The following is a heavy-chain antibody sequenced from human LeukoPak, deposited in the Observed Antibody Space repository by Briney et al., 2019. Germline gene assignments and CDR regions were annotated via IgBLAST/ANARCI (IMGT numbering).Heavy chain of an antibody. CDR3: ARGGMTTVTNDAFDI. Sequence: SETLSLTCTVSGGSISSSSYYWGWIRQPPGKGLAWIGSIYYSGSTYYNPSLKSRVTISVDTSKNQFSLKLSSVTAADTAVYYCARGGMTTVTNDAFDIWGQGTMVTVSS. D-gene: IGHD4-17*01. CDR2: IYYSGST. CDR1: GGSISSSSYY. J-gene: IGHJ3*02. V-gene: IGHV4-39*07.